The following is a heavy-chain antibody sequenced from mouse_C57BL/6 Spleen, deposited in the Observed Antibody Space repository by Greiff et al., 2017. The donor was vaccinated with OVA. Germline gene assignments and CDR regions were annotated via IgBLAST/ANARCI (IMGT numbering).Heavy chain of an antibody. Sequence: QVQLQQSGPELVKPGASVQISCKASGYAFSSSWMNWVKQRPGKGLEWIGRIYPGDGDTNYNGKFKGKATLTADKSSSTAYMQLSSLTSEDSAVYFCARGDWDGYFDVWGTGTTVTVSS. J-gene: IGHJ1*03. CDR1: GYAFSSSW. D-gene: IGHD4-1*01. V-gene: IGHV1-82*01. CDR3: ARGDWDGYFDV. CDR2: IYPGDGDT.